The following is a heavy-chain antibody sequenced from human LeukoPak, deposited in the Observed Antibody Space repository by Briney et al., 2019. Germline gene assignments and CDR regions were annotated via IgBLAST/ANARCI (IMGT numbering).Heavy chain of an antibody. CDR3: AGDSPAYYYDSSGYAVPSVGMDV. D-gene: IGHD3-22*01. CDR2: IYSGGST. V-gene: IGHV3-66*02. J-gene: IGHJ6*02. Sequence: GGSLRLSCAASGFTVSSNYMSWVRQAPGKGLEWVSVIYSGGSTYYADSVKGRFTISRDNSKNTLYLQMNSLRAEDTAVYYCAGDSPAYYYDSSGYAVPSVGMDVWGQGTTVTVSS. CDR1: GFTVSSNY.